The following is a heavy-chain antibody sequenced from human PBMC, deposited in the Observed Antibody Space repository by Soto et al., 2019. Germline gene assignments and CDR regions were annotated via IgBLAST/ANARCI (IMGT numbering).Heavy chain of an antibody. CDR1: GFTFDSFA. J-gene: IGHJ4*02. V-gene: IGHV3-23*01. D-gene: IGHD5-12*01. Sequence: GGSLRLSCAASGFTFDSFAMTWVRQAPGKGLEWVSAISASGGSTFYADSVKGRFTISRDSSKNTLYLQMNSLRAEDTAVYYCARSPILSGYDFRCYFDYWGQGTLVTVSS. CDR3: ARSPILSGYDFRCYFDY. CDR2: ISASGGST.